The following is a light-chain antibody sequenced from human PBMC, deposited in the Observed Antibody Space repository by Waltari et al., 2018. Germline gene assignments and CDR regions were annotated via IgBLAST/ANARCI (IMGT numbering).Light chain of an antibody. V-gene: IGKV3-20*01. CDR2: EGA. CDR1: QSVLFSY. CDR3: QHYGASFWT. J-gene: IGKJ1*01. Sequence: VLTQSPPTLSVAPGQSATLPCRASQSVLFSYLAWYQQKPGRAPSLLLDEGATRAAGVPDRFTGSESGTDFSLTITRLEPEDFAVYYCQHYGASFWTFGRGTRVELK.